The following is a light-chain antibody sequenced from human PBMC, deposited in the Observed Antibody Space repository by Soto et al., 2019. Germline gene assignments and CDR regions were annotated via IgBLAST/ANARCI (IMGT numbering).Light chain of an antibody. J-gene: IGKJ3*01. V-gene: IGKV3-20*01. CDR3: QQYDSSPVT. Sequence: EIVLTQSPGTLSLSPGERATLSCRASQSVSSSYLAWYQQKPGQAPRLLIYGASSSATGIPYRFSGSGSGTDFTLTISRLEPEDFAVYYCQQYDSSPVTFGPGTKVDIK. CDR1: QSVSSSY. CDR2: GAS.